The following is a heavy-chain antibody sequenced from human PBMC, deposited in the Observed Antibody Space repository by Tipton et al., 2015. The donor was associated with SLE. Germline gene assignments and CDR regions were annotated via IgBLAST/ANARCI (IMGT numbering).Heavy chain of an antibody. V-gene: IGHV4-39*07. D-gene: IGHD2-8*01. J-gene: IGHJ3*02. Sequence: TLSLTCTVSGGAISSSSYSWGWIRQPPGKGLEWIGSIYYSGSTYYNPSLKSRVTISVDTSKNQFSLKLSSVTAADTAVYYCARDYGVTSDAFDIWGQGTMATVSS. CDR2: IYYSGST. CDR1: GGAISSSSYS. CDR3: ARDYGVTSDAFDI.